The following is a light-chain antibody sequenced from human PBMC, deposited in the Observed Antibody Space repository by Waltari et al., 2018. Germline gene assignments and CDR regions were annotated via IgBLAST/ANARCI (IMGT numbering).Light chain of an antibody. CDR2: INSDGSH. CDR1: SGHSSYA. Sequence: QPVVTQSSSASASLGASVKLTCTLDSGHSSYAVAWYQLQAEKGPRFLMKINSDGSHSKGDEMAVRFSGSSSGAERFLSISSVQSEDEADYYCQTWGTGFVIFGGGTKLTVL. V-gene: IGLV4-69*02. J-gene: IGLJ2*01. CDR3: QTWGTGFVI.